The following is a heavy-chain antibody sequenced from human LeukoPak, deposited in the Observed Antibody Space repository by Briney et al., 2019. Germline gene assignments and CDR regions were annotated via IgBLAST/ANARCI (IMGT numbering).Heavy chain of an antibody. CDR3: ARDPAYCGGDCYGYYGMDV. V-gene: IGHV1-18*01. CDR2: ISAYNGNT. CDR1: GYTFTSYG. Sequence: ASVKVSCKASGYTFTSYGISWVRQAPGQGLEWMGWISAYNGNTNCAQKLQGRVTMTTDTSTSTAYMELRSLRSDDTAVYYCARDPAYCGGDCYGYYGMDVWGQGTTVTVSS. D-gene: IGHD2-21*02. J-gene: IGHJ6*02.